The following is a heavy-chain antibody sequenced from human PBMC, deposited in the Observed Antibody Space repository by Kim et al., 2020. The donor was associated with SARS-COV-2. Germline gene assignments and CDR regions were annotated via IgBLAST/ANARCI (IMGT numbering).Heavy chain of an antibody. CDR3: ARDRLLEWELGGFDY. CDR2: IYYSGST. Sequence: SETLSLTCTVSGGSISSSSYYWGWIRQPPGKGLEWIGSIYYSGSTYYNPSLKSRVTISVDTSKNQFSLKLSSVTAADTAVYYCARDRLLEWELGGFDYWGQGTLVTVSS. V-gene: IGHV4-39*07. J-gene: IGHJ4*02. CDR1: GGSISSSSYY. D-gene: IGHD3-3*01.